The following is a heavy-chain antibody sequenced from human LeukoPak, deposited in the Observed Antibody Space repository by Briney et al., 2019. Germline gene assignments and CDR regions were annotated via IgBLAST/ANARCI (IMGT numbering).Heavy chain of an antibody. D-gene: IGHD5-24*01. CDR2: IYYSGST. V-gene: IGHV4-39*07. CDR1: GGSISSSSYY. J-gene: IGHJ4*02. CDR3: ARVGPMATIDY. Sequence: PSETLSLTCTVSGGSISSSSYYWGWIRQPPGKGLEWIGSIYYSGSTYYNPSLKGRVTISVDTSKNQFSLKLSSVTAADTAVYYCARVGPMATIDYWGQGTLVTVSS.